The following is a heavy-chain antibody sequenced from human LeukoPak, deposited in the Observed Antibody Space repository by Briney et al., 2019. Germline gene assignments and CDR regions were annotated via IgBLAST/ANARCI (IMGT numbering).Heavy chain of an antibody. CDR3: ARVENYDSSGLDY. J-gene: IGHJ4*02. D-gene: IGHD3-22*01. V-gene: IGHV1-2*02. Sequence: ASVKVSCKASGYTFTGYYMHWVRQAPGQGLEWMGWINPNSGGTDYALKFQGRVTMTRDTSISTAYMELSRLRSDDTAVYYCARVENYDSSGLDYWGQGTLVTVSS. CDR1: GYTFTGYY. CDR2: INPNSGGT.